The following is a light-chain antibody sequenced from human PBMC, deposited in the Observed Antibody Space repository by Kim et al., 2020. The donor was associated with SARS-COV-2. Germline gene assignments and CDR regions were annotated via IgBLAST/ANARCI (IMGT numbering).Light chain of an antibody. CDR3: SSYAGSNNLV. Sequence: GQTVTISCTGTSSDVGGYNYVDWYQQHPGKAPKLMIYEVSKRPSGVPDRFSGSKSGNTASLTVSGLQAEDEADYYCSSYAGSNNLVFGGGTQLTVL. J-gene: IGLJ2*01. CDR2: EVS. CDR1: SSDVGGYNY. V-gene: IGLV2-8*01.